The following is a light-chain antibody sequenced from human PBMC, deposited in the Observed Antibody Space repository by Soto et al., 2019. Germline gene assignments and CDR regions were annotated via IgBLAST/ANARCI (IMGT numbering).Light chain of an antibody. CDR3: QQRSNWQST. CDR1: QSVSSY. CDR2: DAS. J-gene: IGKJ4*01. V-gene: IGKV3-11*01. Sequence: EIVLTQSPATLSLSPGERATLSCRASQSVSSYLAWYQQKPGQAPRLLIYDASNRATGIPARFSVSGSGTDFTLTISSLEPEDFAVYYCQQRSNWQSTFGGGTKVEIK.